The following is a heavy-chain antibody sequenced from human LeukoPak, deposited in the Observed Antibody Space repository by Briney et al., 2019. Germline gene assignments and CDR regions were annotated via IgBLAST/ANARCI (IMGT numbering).Heavy chain of an antibody. Sequence: PSETLSLTCAVYGGSFSGYYWSWIRQPPGKGLDWIGEINHSGTTNYNPSLKSRVTISVDTSKNQFSLKLSSVTAADTAVYYCARGKYYGSGSSKRYYYYGMDVWGQGTTVTVSS. CDR3: ARGKYYGSGSSKRYYYYGMDV. V-gene: IGHV4-34*01. J-gene: IGHJ6*02. CDR1: GGSFSGYY. CDR2: INHSGTT. D-gene: IGHD3-10*01.